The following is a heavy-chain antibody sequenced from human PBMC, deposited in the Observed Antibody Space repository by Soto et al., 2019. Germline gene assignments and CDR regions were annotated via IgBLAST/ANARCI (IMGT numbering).Heavy chain of an antibody. CDR3: AREQTKWLQDACDM. Sequence: QGQLVQSGGEVKEPGASVRVSCKASGYTLSNYGINWVRQAPGQGLEWLGWISPYNGKTEYAQKLQGRVTMTTDTSTSTVYMELTSLRSDDTAVYYCAREQTKWLQDACDMWGQGTRVTVSS. V-gene: IGHV1-18*01. J-gene: IGHJ3*02. D-gene: IGHD5-18*01. CDR1: GYTLSNYG. CDR2: ISPYNGKT.